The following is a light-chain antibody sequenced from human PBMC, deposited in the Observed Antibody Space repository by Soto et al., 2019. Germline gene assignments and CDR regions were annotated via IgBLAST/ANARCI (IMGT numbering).Light chain of an antibody. V-gene: IGLV2-14*01. CDR1: SSDVGDYNY. CDR2: EVS. Sequence: QSVLTQPASVSGSPGQSITISCTGTSSDVGDYNYVCWYQQFTGKAPKVMIFEVSHRASGVSNRFSGSKSDTTASLTISGLQAEDEADYYCSSYTSSNTYVFGTGTKVTVL. J-gene: IGLJ1*01. CDR3: SSYTSSNTYV.